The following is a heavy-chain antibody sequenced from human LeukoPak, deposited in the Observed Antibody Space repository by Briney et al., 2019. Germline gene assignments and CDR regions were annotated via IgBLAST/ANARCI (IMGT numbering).Heavy chain of an antibody. J-gene: IGHJ3*02. CDR2: IYYSGST. CDR3: ARSSGWYDAFDI. V-gene: IGHV4-61*08. Sequence: NPSQTLSLTCTVSGGSISSGDCYWSWIRQPPGKGLEWIGYIYYSGSTNYNPSLKSRVTISVDTSKNQFSLKLSSVTAADTAVYYCARSSGWYDAFDIWGQGTMVTVSS. CDR1: GGSISSGDCY. D-gene: IGHD6-19*01.